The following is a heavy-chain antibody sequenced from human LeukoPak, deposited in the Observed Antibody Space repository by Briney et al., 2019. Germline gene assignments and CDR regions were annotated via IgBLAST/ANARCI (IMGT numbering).Heavy chain of an antibody. V-gene: IGHV4-39*01. Sequence: SETLSLTCTVSGGSISSSSYYWGWIRQSPGKGLEWIGSIYYSGYIYYNPSLKSRVTISVDTSKNQFSLKLSSATAADTAVYYCARIYKAMGIDYWGQGTLVTVSS. CDR2: IYYSGYI. CDR1: GGSISSSSYY. J-gene: IGHJ4*02. CDR3: ARIYKAMGIDY. D-gene: IGHD1-1*01.